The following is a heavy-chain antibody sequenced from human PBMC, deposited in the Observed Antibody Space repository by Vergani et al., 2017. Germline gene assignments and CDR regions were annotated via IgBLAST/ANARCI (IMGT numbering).Heavy chain of an antibody. V-gene: IGHV3-13*01. CDR2: IGIAGDT. J-gene: IGHJ3*01. Sequence: VQLVESGGGVVQPGRSLRLSCAASGFTFSSYDMHWVRQSTGKGLEWVSGIGIAGDTYYPGSVKGRFTIARENAKNSLYLQMNSLRAGDTAVYYCTRCQTGPGAFDVWGQGTMVTVSS. D-gene: IGHD1-1*01. CDR3: TRCQTGPGAFDV. CDR1: GFTFSSYD.